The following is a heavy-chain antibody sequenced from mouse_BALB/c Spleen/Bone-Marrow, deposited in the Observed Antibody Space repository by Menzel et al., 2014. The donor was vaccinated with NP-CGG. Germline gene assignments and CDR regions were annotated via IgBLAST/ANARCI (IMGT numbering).Heavy chain of an antibody. CDR1: GYTFTDYW. CDR2: IDTSGSYT. V-gene: IGHV1-69*01. D-gene: IGHD1-2*01. J-gene: IGHJ1*01. Sequence: QVQLQQSGAELVMPGASVKMSCKASGYTFTDYWMHWVKQRPGHGLEWIGAIDTSGSYTSYNQKFKGKATLTVDESSSTAYMQLSSLTSEDSAVYYCARSAGYWYFDVWGAGTTVTVSS. CDR3: ARSAGYWYFDV.